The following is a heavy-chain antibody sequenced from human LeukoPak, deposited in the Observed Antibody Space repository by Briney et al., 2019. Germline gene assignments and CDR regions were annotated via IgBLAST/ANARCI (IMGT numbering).Heavy chain of an antibody. CDR3: ARVGYYDSSGYH. J-gene: IGHJ4*02. V-gene: IGHV4-59*12. Sequence: SETLSLTCTVSGGSISSYYWSWIRQPPGKGLEWIGYIYYSGSTNYNPSLKSRVTISVDTSKNQFSLKLSSVTAADTAVYYCARVGYYDSSGYHWSQGTLVTVSS. D-gene: IGHD3-22*01. CDR2: IYYSGST. CDR1: GGSISSYY.